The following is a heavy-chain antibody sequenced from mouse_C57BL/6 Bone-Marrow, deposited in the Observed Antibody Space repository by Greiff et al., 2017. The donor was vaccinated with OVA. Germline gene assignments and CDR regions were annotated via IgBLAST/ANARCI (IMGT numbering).Heavy chain of an antibody. CDR3: TTAYYGNPYAMDY. V-gene: IGHV14-1*01. J-gene: IGHJ4*01. D-gene: IGHD2-10*01. Sequence: VQLKESGAELVRPGASVKLSCTASGFNIKDYYMHWVKQRPEQGLEWIGRIDPEDGDTEYASKFQGKATMTADTSSNTAYLQLSSLTSEDTAVYYCTTAYYGNPYAMDYWGQGTSVTVSS. CDR1: GFNIKDYY. CDR2: IDPEDGDT.